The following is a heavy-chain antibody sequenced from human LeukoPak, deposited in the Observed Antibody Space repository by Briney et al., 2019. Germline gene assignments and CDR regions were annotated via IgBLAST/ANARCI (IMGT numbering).Heavy chain of an antibody. J-gene: IGHJ4*02. Sequence: SGKSLRLSCAASGFTFSSYSMNWVRQAPGKGLEWVSYISSSSSTIYYADSVKGRFTISRDNAKNSLYLQMNSLRAEDTAVYYCARDRDTAMGDFDYWGQGTLVTVSS. CDR1: GFTFSSYS. D-gene: IGHD5-18*01. V-gene: IGHV3-48*01. CDR3: ARDRDTAMGDFDY. CDR2: ISSSSSTI.